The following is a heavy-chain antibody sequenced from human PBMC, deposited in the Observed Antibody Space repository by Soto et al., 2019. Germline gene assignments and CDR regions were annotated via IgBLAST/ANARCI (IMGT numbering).Heavy chain of an antibody. CDR3: AGDVKYQMDL. V-gene: IGHV3-74*01. CDR1: GFTFNIYW. J-gene: IGHJ5*02. Sequence: GGSLRLSCAASGFTFNIYWLHWVRQAPGKGLVWVSKINGDGGSTTYADGVKGRFTISRDNAKNTLYLQLNDLRVEDTAVYFCAGDVKYQMDLWGQGTLLTVSS. D-gene: IGHD3-16*01. CDR2: INGDGGST.